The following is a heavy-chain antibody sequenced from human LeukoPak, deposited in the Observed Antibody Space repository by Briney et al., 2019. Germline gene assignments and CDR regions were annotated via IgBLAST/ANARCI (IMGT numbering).Heavy chain of an antibody. CDR1: GYSISSGYS. J-gene: IGHJ4*02. D-gene: IGHD5-24*01. V-gene: IGHV4-38-2*02. CDR2: ITHTGTT. Sequence: SETLSLTCTVSGYSISSGYSWAWIRPPPGNGLEWISSITHTGTTYYNPSLKSRVTVSRDTSKNHFSLNLSSVTAADTAVYYCARFRGGVGWEYWGQGTLVTVSS. CDR3: ARFRGGVGWEY.